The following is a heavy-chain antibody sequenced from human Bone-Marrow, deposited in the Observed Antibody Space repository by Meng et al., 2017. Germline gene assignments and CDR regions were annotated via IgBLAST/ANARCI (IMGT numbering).Heavy chain of an antibody. Sequence: GESLKISCAASGFTFSSYGMHWVRQAPGKGLEWVAVISYDGSNKYYADSVKGRFTISRDNSKNTLYLQMNSLRAEDTAVYYCASRAMGQDYWGQGTLVTVSS. CDR1: GFTFSSYG. CDR3: ASRAMGQDY. CDR2: ISYDGSNK. D-gene: IGHD5-18*01. V-gene: IGHV3-30*19. J-gene: IGHJ4*02.